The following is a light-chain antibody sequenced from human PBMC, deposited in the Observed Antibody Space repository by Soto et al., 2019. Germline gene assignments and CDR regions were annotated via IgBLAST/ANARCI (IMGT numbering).Light chain of an antibody. V-gene: IGLV2-14*01. CDR3: KSFPAGCTYV. CDR2: DVS. CDR1: SSDVGGYNH. J-gene: IGLJ1*01. Sequence: QSALTQPASVSGSPGQSITISCTGTSSDVGGYNHVSWYQQHPGKAPKLMIYDVSSRPSGVSNRFSGSKSGNTASLTISGLQAEDEAAYYCKSFPAGCTYVFGTGTKLTVL.